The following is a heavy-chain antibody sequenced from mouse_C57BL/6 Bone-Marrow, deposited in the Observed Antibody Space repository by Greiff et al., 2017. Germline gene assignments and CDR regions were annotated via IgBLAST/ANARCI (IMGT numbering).Heavy chain of an antibody. V-gene: IGHV1-64*01. D-gene: IGHD2-5*01. J-gene: IGHJ1*03. CDR1: GYTFTSYW. CDR2: IHPNSGST. CDR3: ARGDYSNCGGVLYWYFDV. Sequence: VQLQQPGAELVKPGASVKLSCKASGYTFTSYWMHWVKQRPGQGLEWIGMIHPNSGSTNYNEKFKSKATLTVDKSASTAYMKLSSLTTEDSAVYYCARGDYSNCGGVLYWYFDVWGTGTTVTVSS.